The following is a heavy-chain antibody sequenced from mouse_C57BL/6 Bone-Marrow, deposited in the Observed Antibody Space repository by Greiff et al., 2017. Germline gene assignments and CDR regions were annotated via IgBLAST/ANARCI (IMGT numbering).Heavy chain of an antibody. D-gene: IGHD1-1*01. J-gene: IGHJ2*01. CDR2: IDPENGGT. V-gene: IGHV14-4*01. CDR1: GSNIKDDY. CDR3: TTYSYGSSFCYY. Sequence: VQLQQSGAELVRPGASVKLSCTASGSNIKDDYMHWVKQRPEQGLEWIGWIDPENGGTEYASKFQGKATITADTSSSTAYLQLSSLTSEDTAVYYCTTYSYGSSFCYYWGQGTTLTVSS.